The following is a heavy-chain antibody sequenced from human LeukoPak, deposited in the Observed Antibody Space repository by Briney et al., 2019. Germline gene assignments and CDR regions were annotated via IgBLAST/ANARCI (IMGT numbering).Heavy chain of an antibody. J-gene: IGHJ5*02. D-gene: IGHD3-16*02. CDR1: GYTFTSYG. CDR3: ARDLGDYVWGSYRWFDP. V-gene: IGHV1-18*01. Sequence: ASVKVSCKASGYTFTSYGISWVRQAPGQGLEWTGWISAYNGNTNYAQKLQGRVAMTTDTFTNTAYMELRSLRSDDTAVYYCARDLGDYVWGSYRWFDPWGQGTLVTVSS. CDR2: ISAYNGNT.